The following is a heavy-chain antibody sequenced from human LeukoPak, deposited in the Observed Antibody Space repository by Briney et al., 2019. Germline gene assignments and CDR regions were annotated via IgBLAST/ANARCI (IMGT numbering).Heavy chain of an antibody. D-gene: IGHD6-6*01. Sequence: PGGSLRLSCAASGVPFNSYWMHWVRQAPGKGPEWVANIKQDGSQRYYVDSVRGRFTISRDNDKNSLFLQMNGMRAEDKAVYYCARRGGSSSRRSPIDYWGQGTLVTVSS. CDR3: ARRGGSSSRRSPIDY. J-gene: IGHJ4*02. CDR2: IKQDGSQR. CDR1: GVPFNSYW. V-gene: IGHV3-7*01.